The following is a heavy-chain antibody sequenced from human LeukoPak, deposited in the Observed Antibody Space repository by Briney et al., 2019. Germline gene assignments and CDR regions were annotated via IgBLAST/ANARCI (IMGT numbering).Heavy chain of an antibody. CDR2: INHSGST. CDR3: ARLGPNYDILTGYPMKHYYYYGMDV. Sequence: SETLSLTCAVYGGSFSGYYWSWIRQPPGKGLEWIGEINHSGSTNHNPSLKSRVTISVDTSKNQFSLKLSSVTAADTAVYYCARLGPNYDILTGYPMKHYYYYGMDVWGQGTTVTVSS. CDR1: GGSFSGYY. V-gene: IGHV4-34*01. J-gene: IGHJ6*02. D-gene: IGHD3-9*01.